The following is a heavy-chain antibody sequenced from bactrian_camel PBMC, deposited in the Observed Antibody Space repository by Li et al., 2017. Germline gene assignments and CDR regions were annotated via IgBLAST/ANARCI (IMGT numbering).Heavy chain of an antibody. D-gene: IGHD2*01. CDR2: IRSNGRI. Sequence: QVQLVESGGGLVQPGGSLRLSCAASGYTSSRYCMSWFRQGSGNREGVAVIRSNGRIDYADSVKGRFTISKDNAKNTLYLQMNSLKPEDTAMYYCAAGDPLEYGGQWFRQYEYNYWGQGTQVTVS. V-gene: IGHV3S6*01. CDR3: AAGDPLEYGGQWFRQYEYNY. CDR1: GYTSSRYC. J-gene: IGHJ4*01.